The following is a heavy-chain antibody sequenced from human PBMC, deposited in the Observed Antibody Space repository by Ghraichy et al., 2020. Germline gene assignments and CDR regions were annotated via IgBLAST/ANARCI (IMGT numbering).Heavy chain of an antibody. CDR1: GFTFGSYW. V-gene: IGHV3-74*01. D-gene: IGHD2-21*02. CDR3: ARELVVATAMFDY. Sequence: GGSLRLSCAASGFTFGSYWMHWVRQAPGKGLVWVSRIYSDGSITSYADSVEGRFTISRDNANNTLYLEMNSLRAEDTGVYYCARELVVATAMFDYWGQGTLVTVSS. J-gene: IGHJ4*02. CDR2: IYSDGSIT.